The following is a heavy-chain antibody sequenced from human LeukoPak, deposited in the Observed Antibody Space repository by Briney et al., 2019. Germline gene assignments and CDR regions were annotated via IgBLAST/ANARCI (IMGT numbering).Heavy chain of an antibody. CDR2: IYLGDSDT. D-gene: IGHD2-2*01. J-gene: IGHJ5*01. V-gene: IGHV5-51*01. CDR1: EYSFTNYC. CDR3: ATTKTNYCSSTSCYADS. Sequence: GESLKISCKVPEYSFTNYCIGWVRQTPVKGLEWMGIIYLGDSDTRYSPSFDGQVTISADKSIRTAYLQWSSLKASDTAMYYCATTKTNYCSSTSCYADSWGQGALVTVSS.